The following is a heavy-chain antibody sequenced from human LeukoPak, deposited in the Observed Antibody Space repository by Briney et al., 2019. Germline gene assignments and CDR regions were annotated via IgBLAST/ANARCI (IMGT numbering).Heavy chain of an antibody. CDR1: GFSLSTRGVG. V-gene: IGHV2-5*02. Sequence: SGPTLVKPTQTLTLTCTFSGFSLSTRGVGVGWIRQPPGKALEWLSLIYWDDDKRYRPSLKSRPTITKDTSKNQVVLTMTNMDPVDTATYYCAHRRYGSGSSSAFDIWGQGTMVTVSS. J-gene: IGHJ3*02. CDR3: AHRRYGSGSSSAFDI. D-gene: IGHD3-10*01. CDR2: IYWDDDK.